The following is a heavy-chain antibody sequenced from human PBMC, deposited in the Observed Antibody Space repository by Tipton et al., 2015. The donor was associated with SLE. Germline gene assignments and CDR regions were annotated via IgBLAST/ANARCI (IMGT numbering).Heavy chain of an antibody. CDR3: ARDLREYGDAHFDY. D-gene: IGHD4-17*01. CDR2: IYYSGST. Sequence: TLSLTCTVSGGSISSHYWSWIRQPPGKGLEWIGYIYYSGSTNYNPSLKSRVTISVDTSKNQFSLKLSSVTAADTAVYYCARDLREYGDAHFDYWGQGTLVTVSS. J-gene: IGHJ4*02. CDR1: GGSISSHY. V-gene: IGHV4-59*11.